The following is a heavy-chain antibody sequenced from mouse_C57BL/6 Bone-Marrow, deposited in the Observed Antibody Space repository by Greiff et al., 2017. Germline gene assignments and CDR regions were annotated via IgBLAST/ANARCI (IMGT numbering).Heavy chain of an antibody. Sequence: EVKVVESGGGLVQPGGSLKLSCAASGFTFSDYYMYWVRQTPEKRLEWVAYISNGGGSTYYPDTVKGRFTLSRDNAKNTLYLQMSRLKSEDTAMYYCARQGIVTTKFAYWGQGTLVTVSA. D-gene: IGHD2-5*01. CDR1: GFTFSDYY. V-gene: IGHV5-12*01. CDR2: ISNGGGST. J-gene: IGHJ3*01. CDR3: ARQGIVTTKFAY.